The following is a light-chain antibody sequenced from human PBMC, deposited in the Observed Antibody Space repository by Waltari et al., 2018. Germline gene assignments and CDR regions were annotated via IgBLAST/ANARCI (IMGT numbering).Light chain of an antibody. V-gene: IGKV1-5*03. Sequence: DIQMTQSPSTLSASVGDRVSITCRASQNVNSWLAWYHQRPGEAPKLLIYRVSSLVSGVPSRFSGSGSGTEFSLTITSLQPDDLGTYYCQQYDNLRTFGQGTKLEI. CDR3: QQYDNLRT. CDR2: RVS. J-gene: IGKJ2*01. CDR1: QNVNSW.